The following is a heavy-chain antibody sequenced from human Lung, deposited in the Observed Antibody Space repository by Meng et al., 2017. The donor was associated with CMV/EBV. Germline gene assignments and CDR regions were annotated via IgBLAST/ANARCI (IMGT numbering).Heavy chain of an antibody. CDR3: ARFATTVLTT. CDR1: GGSVSSGTYN. Sequence: SEPLSLTCTVSGGSVSSGTYNWSWIRQPPGKGLEWIGYVYYAGSTNYNPSLESRVTISVNTSKNQFSLKLTSVTAADTAKYYCARFATTVLTTWGPGTLVTVSS. D-gene: IGHD4-17*01. J-gene: IGHJ4*02. V-gene: IGHV4-61*01. CDR2: VYYAGST.